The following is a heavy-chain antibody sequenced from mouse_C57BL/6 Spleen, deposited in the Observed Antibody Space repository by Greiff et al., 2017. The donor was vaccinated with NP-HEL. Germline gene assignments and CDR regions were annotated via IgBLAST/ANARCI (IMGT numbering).Heavy chain of an antibody. CDR3: ARDQDYYEYYYFDD. D-gene: IGHD2-4*01. J-gene: IGHJ2*01. Sequence: DVKLVESGGGLVKPGGSLKLSCAASGFTFSSYAMSWVRQTPEKRLEWVATISDGGSYTYYPDNVKGRFTISRDNAKNNLYLQMSHLKSEDTAMYYCARDQDYYEYYYFDDWGQGTTLTGSS. CDR2: ISDGGSYT. V-gene: IGHV5-4*01. CDR1: GFTFSSYA.